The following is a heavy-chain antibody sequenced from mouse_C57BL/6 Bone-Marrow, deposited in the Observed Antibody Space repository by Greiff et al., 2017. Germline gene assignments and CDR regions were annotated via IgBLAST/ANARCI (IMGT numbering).Heavy chain of an antibody. CDR1: GFSLTSYG. V-gene: IGHV2-2*01. CDR2: IWSGGST. J-gene: IGHJ3*01. Sequence: QVQLQQSGPGLVQPSQSLSITCTVSGFSLTSYGVHWVRRSPGKGLEWLGVIWSGGSTDYNAAFISRLSISTDNSKSQVFVKMNSLQADDTAIYYCARNLDDGSPCAYWGQGTLGTVSA. CDR3: ARNLDDGSPCAY. D-gene: IGHD2-3*01.